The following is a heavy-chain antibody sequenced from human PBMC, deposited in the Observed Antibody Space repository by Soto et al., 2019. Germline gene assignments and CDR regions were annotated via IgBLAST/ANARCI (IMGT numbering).Heavy chain of an antibody. D-gene: IGHD5-12*01. V-gene: IGHV4-61*01. CDR1: GGSVSGGSYQ. CDR2: VHFTGGT. J-gene: IGHJ6*02. CDR3: ARDNMATFDYHYYGMGV. Sequence: PSETLSLTCTVSGGSVSGGSYQWTWIRQPPGKGLEWIGYVHFTGGTNYNPSLESRVTISIDTSRDQFSLKLTSLTAADTAVYFCARDNMATFDYHYYGMGVWGPGTTVTVSS.